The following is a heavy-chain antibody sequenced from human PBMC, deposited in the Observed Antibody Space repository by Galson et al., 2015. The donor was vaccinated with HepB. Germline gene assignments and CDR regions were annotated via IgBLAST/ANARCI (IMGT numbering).Heavy chain of an antibody. J-gene: IGHJ3*02. D-gene: IGHD2-21*02. Sequence: QSGAEVKKPGESLRISCEGSGYNFTSYWISWVRQMPGQGLEWVGRIDPSDSYTNYSPSLQGHVTISADKSISTAYLQWSSLRASDTAMYYCAWGDGGDLHNLFGIWGQGTMVTVSS. CDR3: AWGDGGDLHNLFGI. V-gene: IGHV5-10-1*01. CDR1: GYNFTSYW. CDR2: IDPSDSYT.